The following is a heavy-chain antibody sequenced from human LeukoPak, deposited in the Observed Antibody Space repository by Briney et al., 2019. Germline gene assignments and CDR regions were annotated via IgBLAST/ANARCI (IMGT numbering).Heavy chain of an antibody. V-gene: IGHV3-21*01. D-gene: IGHD6-19*01. CDR2: ISSSSSYI. CDR1: GFTFSSYS. J-gene: IGHJ4*02. Sequence: GGSLRLSCGASGFTFSSYSMNWVRQAPGKGLEWVSSISSSSSYIYYADSVKGRFTISRDNAKNSLYLQMNSLRAEDTAVYYCAREGQWLAPDYWGQGTLVTVSS. CDR3: AREGQWLAPDY.